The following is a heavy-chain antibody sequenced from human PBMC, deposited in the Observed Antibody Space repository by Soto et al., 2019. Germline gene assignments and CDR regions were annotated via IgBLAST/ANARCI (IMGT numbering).Heavy chain of an antibody. CDR3: ARDCPIVGSARDNWTDP. V-gene: IGHV3-30-3*01. CDR1: GFIFNNYA. Sequence: QVQLVESGGGVVQPGTSLRLSCAASGFIFNNYAMFWIRQAPGKGLEWVALISYDGSNAFYSDAVKGRFTVSRDKSKQPVFLQMHSLRTEDTAVYFCARDCPIVGSARDNWTDPWGQGTRVTVSA. CDR2: ISYDGSNA. D-gene: IGHD1-26*01. J-gene: IGHJ5*02.